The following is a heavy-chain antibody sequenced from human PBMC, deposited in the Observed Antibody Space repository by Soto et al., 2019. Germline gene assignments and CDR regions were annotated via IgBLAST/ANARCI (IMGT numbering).Heavy chain of an antibody. Sequence: GGSLRLSCAASGFTFSSYAMHWVRQAPGKGLEWVAVISYDGSNKYYADSVKGRFTISRDNSKNTLYLQMNSLRAEDTAVYYCARPYYCDSSGPLDFWGQGTLVTVSS. D-gene: IGHD3-22*01. CDR1: GFTFSSYA. CDR3: ARPYYCDSSGPLDF. CDR2: ISYDGSNK. V-gene: IGHV3-30-3*01. J-gene: IGHJ4*02.